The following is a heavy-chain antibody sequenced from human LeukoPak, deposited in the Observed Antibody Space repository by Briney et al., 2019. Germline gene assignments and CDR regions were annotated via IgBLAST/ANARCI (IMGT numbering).Heavy chain of an antibody. V-gene: IGHV1-18*01. Sequence: ASVKVSCQASGYTFTSYGISGVRPAPGQGLEWMGWISAYNGNTNYAQKLQGRVTMSTDTSTSTAYMELRSLRSDDTAVYYCARIEGIAARDYWGQGTLVTVSS. CDR1: GYTFTSYG. J-gene: IGHJ4*02. CDR2: ISAYNGNT. CDR3: ARIEGIAARDY. D-gene: IGHD6-25*01.